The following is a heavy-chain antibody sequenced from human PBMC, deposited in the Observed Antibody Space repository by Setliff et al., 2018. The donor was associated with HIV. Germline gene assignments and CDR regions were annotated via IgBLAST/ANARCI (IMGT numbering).Heavy chain of an antibody. Sequence: SETLSLTCSVSGGSTSRVGYYWSWIRQHPGKGLEWIGYITYSGSTYYNPSLMSRVSISPDTSKNQFSLKLTSVTAADTAVYYCARVGSVIQVTLFGMDVWGQGTTVTVSS. CDR2: ITYSGST. V-gene: IGHV4-31*03. D-gene: IGHD5-18*01. CDR3: ARVGSVIQVTLFGMDV. J-gene: IGHJ6*02. CDR1: GGSTSRVGYY.